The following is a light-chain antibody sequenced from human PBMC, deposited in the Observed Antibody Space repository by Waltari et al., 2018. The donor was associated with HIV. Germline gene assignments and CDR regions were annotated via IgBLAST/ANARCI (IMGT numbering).Light chain of an antibody. CDR1: SSDVGGYNF. J-gene: IGLJ3*02. Sequence: QSALTQPASVSGSPGQSITISCTGSSSDVGGYNFVSWYQQHPGKAPRVLIYDVTTRHSGVSARFSGSRSGDTASLTISGLQPEDEADYYCESYTSTSVWVFGGGTRLTVL. V-gene: IGLV2-14*03. CDR3: ESYTSTSVWV. CDR2: DVT.